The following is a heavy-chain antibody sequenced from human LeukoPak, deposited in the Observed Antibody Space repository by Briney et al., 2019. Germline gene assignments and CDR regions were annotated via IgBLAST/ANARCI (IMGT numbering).Heavy chain of an antibody. Sequence: GGPLRLSCAASGLTLRRYRKSWLRQAPGKGLEWVADIRQDGSEKYYVDSVKGQYTISRDNAKNSLYLQITTLRAEDTAVYYCARENRSTSCCFDYWGQGTLVTVSS. CDR1: GLTLRRYR. CDR2: IRQDGSEK. V-gene: IGHV3-7*01. CDR3: ARENRSTSCCFDY. J-gene: IGHJ4*02. D-gene: IGHD2-2*01.